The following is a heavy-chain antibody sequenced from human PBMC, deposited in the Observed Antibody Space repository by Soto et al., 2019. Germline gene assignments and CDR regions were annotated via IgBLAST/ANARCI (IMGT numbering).Heavy chain of an antibody. D-gene: IGHD2-2*01. CDR3: ARLYCSSTSYPYGMDV. J-gene: IGHJ6*02. CDR2: IDPSDSYT. Sequence: RESLKISCKGSGYSFTSYWISWVRQMPGKGLEWMGRIDPSDSYTNYSPSFQGHVTISADKSISTAYLQWSSLKASDTAMYYCARLYCSSTSYPYGMDVWGQGTTVTVSS. CDR1: GYSFTSYW. V-gene: IGHV5-10-1*01.